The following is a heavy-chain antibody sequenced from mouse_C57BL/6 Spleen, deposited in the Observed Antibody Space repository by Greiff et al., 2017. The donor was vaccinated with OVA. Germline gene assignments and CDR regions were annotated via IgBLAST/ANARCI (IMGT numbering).Heavy chain of an antibody. D-gene: IGHD2-4*01. J-gene: IGHJ3*01. V-gene: IGHV2-9-1*01. CDR2: IWTGGGT. Sequence: VQLQQSGPGLVAPSQSLSITCTVSGFSLTSYAISWVRQPPGKGLEWLGVIWTGGGTNYNSALKSRLSISKDNSKSQVFLKMNSLQTDDTARYYCASHYDYDAWFAYWGQGTLVTVSA. CDR3: ASHYDYDAWFAY. CDR1: GFSLTSYA.